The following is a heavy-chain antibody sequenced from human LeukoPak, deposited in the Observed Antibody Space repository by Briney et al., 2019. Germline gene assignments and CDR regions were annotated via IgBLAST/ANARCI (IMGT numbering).Heavy chain of an antibody. CDR1: GRSISSYY. Sequence: SETLSLTCTVSGRSISSYYWSWIRQTAGRVLEWVGRIYTSGSPNYNPSHKSRVNITVNNSKNQFFLKLSSVTTADTAVYYCARESPLGITIFGVAVKYYYYMDVWGKGTTVTVSS. CDR2: IYTSGSP. J-gene: IGHJ6*03. V-gene: IGHV4-4*07. D-gene: IGHD3-3*01. CDR3: ARESPLGITIFGVAVKYYYYMDV.